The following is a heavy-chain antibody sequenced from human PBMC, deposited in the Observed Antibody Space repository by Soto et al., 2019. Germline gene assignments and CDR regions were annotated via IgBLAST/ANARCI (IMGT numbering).Heavy chain of an antibody. J-gene: IGHJ6*02. CDR3: ARVTMVIRDSDHFGVDV. V-gene: IGHV4-38-2*02. Sequence: SETLSLTCLVSGFPISSPYSWGWIRQPPGKGLEWIGSISHTGTTSYSPSLTSRVSIPVDTSKNQVSLKLTSVTAADTAVYFCARVTMVIRDSDHFGVDVWGHGTTVTAP. CDR1: GFPISSPYS. CDR2: ISHTGTT. D-gene: IGHD4-17*01.